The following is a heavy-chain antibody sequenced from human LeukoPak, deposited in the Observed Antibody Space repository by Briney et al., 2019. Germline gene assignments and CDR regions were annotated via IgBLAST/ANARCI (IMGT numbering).Heavy chain of an antibody. CDR1: GFTFSSYD. Sequence: GGSLRLSCAASGFTFSSYDMHWVRQATGEGLEWVSAIGTAADTYYSGSVKGRFTISRDNAKDSSYLQMNNLKAEDTAVYYCARGSRAVRWYFDLWGRGTLVTISS. V-gene: IGHV3-13*01. J-gene: IGHJ2*01. D-gene: IGHD6-19*01. CDR3: ARGSRAVRWYFDL. CDR2: IGTAADT.